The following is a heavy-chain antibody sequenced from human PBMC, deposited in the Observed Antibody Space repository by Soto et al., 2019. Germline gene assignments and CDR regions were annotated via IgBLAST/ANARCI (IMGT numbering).Heavy chain of an antibody. CDR1: GDSISSGTYY. J-gene: IGHJ4*02. CDR3: ARTSGSTTDY. Sequence: SETLSLTCTVSGDSISSGTYYWSYIRQHPGKGLEWIGYIYYSGSTYYNPSLKSRVTISVDTSKNQFSLKLSSVTAADTAMYYCARTSGSTTDYWGRGPLVTVAS. V-gene: IGHV4-31*03. CDR2: IYYSGST. D-gene: IGHD3-10*01.